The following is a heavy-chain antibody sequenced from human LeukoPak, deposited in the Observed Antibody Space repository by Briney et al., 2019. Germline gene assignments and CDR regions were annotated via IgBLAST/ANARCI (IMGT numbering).Heavy chain of an antibody. V-gene: IGHV3-21*01. D-gene: IGHD3-9*01. Sequence: PGGSLRLSCAASGFTFSSYSMNWVRQAPGKGLEWVSSISSSSSYIYYADSVKGRFTISRDNAKNSLYLQMNSLRAEDTAVYYCARDWNRYYDISTGYYYGMDVWGKGTTVTVSS. CDR2: ISSSSSYI. J-gene: IGHJ6*04. CDR3: ARDWNRYYDISTGYYYGMDV. CDR1: GFTFSSYS.